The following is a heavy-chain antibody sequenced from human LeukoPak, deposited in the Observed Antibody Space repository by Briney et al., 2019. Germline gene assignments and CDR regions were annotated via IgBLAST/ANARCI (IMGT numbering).Heavy chain of an antibody. J-gene: IGHJ4*02. V-gene: IGHV4-34*01. Sequence: SETLSLTCAVYGGSFSGYYWSWIRQPPGKGLEWIGSIYYSGSTYYNPSLKSRVTIFVDTSKNQFSLKLSSVTAADTAVYYCATALQRGYSYGYPLWDYWGQGTLVTVSS. CDR1: GGSFSGYY. CDR2: IYYSGST. D-gene: IGHD5-18*01. CDR3: ATALQRGYSYGYPLWDY.